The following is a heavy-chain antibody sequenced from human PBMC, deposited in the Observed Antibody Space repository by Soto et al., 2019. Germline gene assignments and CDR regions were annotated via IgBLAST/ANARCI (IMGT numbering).Heavy chain of an antibody. CDR2: IYHSGST. CDR1: GYSISSGYY. D-gene: IGHD2-21*01. V-gene: IGHV4-38-2*01. J-gene: IGHJ5*02. CDR3: ARGYSYNWFDP. Sequence: PSETLSLTCAVSGYSISSGYYWGWIRQPPGKGLEWIGSIYHSGSTYYNPSLKSRVTISVDTSKNQFSLKLSSVTAADTAVYYCARGYSYNWFDPWGQGTLVTVSS.